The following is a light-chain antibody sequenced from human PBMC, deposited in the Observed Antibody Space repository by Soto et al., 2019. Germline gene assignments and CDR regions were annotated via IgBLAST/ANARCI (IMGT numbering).Light chain of an antibody. CDR2: AAS. Sequence: DIQMTQSPSSLSASVGSRVSITCRASQGINNYLAWYQQKPGKVPKVLIYAASTLQPGVPSRFSGSGSGTDFTLTINSLQPDDIATYYCQNDDSDPITFGQGTRLEIK. CDR1: QGINNY. V-gene: IGKV1-27*01. CDR3: QNDDSDPIT. J-gene: IGKJ5*01.